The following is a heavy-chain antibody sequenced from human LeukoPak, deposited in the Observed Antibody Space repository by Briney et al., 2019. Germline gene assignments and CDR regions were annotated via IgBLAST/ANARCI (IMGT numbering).Heavy chain of an antibody. Sequence: MSSETLSLTCAVSGGSISSGYWWSWIRQPPGKGLEWIGEVYHSGSTVYNPPLRSRVTISVDNSNNQFSLKLTSVTAADTAVYYCARNGDASSVVDWGQGTLVTVSS. J-gene: IGHJ1*01. V-gene: IGHV4-4*02. CDR1: GGSISSGYW. CDR3: ARNGDASSVVD. D-gene: IGHD4-17*01. CDR2: VYHSGST.